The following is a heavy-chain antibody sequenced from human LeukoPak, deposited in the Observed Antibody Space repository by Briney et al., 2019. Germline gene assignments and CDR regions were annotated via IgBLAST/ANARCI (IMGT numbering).Heavy chain of an antibody. CDR3: AKDQPDIVVVVAATPNWFDP. J-gene: IGHJ5*02. CDR2: ISYDGSNK. Sequence: HSGRSLRLSCAASGFTFSSYGMHWVRQAPGKGLERVAVISYDGSNKYYADSVKGRFTISRDNSKNTLYLQMNSLRAEDTAVYYCAKDQPDIVVVVAATPNWFDPWGQGTLVTVSS. CDR1: GFTFSSYG. D-gene: IGHD2-15*01. V-gene: IGHV3-30*18.